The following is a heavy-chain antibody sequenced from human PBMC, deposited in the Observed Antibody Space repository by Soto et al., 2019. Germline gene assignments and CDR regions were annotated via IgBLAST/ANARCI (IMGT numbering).Heavy chain of an antibody. J-gene: IGHJ4*02. D-gene: IGHD3-22*01. CDR1: GGSFSGYY. CDR3: AGRNGYYSGIAY. V-gene: IGHV4-34*02. Sequence: QVQLQQWGAGLLKPSETLSLTCVVYGGSFSGYYWSWIRQPPGKGLEWFGEVNHSGGIDYNPSLKGRVTISVDTSKNQFSLKLSSVTAAATAVYYCAGRNGYYSGIAYWGQGTLVTVSS. CDR2: VNHSGGI.